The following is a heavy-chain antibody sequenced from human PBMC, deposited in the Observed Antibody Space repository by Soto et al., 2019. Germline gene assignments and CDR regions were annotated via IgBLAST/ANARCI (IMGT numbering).Heavy chain of an antibody. CDR2: IYYSGST. Sequence: QVQLQESGPGLVKPSQTRSLTCTVSGGSISSGDYYWSWIRQPPGKGLEWIGYIYYSGSTYYNPSPQSRLXLXVXPSKNQFSLKLSSVTAADTAVYYCARERPDGARLDPWGQGTLVTASS. CDR3: ARERPDGARLDP. D-gene: IGHD6-6*01. J-gene: IGHJ5*02. CDR1: GGSISSGDYY. V-gene: IGHV4-30-4*01.